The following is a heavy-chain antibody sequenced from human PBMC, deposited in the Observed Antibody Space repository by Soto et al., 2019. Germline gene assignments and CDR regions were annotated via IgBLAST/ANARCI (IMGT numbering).Heavy chain of an antibody. CDR1: GGSIRNYY. V-gene: IGHV4-59*01. Sequence: SETLSLTCTVSGGSIRNYYWSWIRQPPGKGLEWIGYIYYSGSTNYNPSLKSRVTISVDTSKNQFSLKLSSVTAADTAMYYCARDRDTDYYYYGMDVWGQGTTVTVSS. J-gene: IGHJ6*02. CDR3: ARDRDTDYYYYGMDV. D-gene: IGHD3-9*01. CDR2: IYYSGST.